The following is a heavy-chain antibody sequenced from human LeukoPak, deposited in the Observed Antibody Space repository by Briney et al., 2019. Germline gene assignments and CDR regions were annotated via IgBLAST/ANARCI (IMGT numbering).Heavy chain of an antibody. J-gene: IGHJ4*02. CDR1: GFTFSRFW. Sequence: GGSLRLSCGASGFTFSRFWMSWVRQAPGKGLEWVADIKEDGSDEYYVDSVKGRFTISRDNAKNSLYLQMSSLRAEDTAVYYCARPPAARPRNYYFDYWGQGTLVTVSS. CDR3: ARPPAARPRNYYFDY. CDR2: IKEDGSDE. D-gene: IGHD6-6*01. V-gene: IGHV3-7*01.